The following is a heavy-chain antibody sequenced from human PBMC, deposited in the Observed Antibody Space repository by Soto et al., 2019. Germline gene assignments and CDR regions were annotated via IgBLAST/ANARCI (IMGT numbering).Heavy chain of an antibody. CDR2: IKQDGSEK. CDR1: GFTFISYW. V-gene: IGHV3-7*01. CDR3: ARESTYYYGSGSYLGLGMDV. J-gene: IGHJ6*02. Sequence: GGSLRLSCTASGFTFISYWMSWVRQAPGKGLEWVANIKQDGSEKYYVDSVKGRFTISRDNAKNSLYLQMNSLRAEDTAVYYCARESTYYYGSGSYLGLGMDVWGQGTTVTSP. D-gene: IGHD3-10*01.